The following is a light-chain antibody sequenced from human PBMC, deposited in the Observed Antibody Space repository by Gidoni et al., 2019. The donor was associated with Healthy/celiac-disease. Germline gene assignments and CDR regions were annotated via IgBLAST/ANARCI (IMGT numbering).Light chain of an antibody. CDR1: SSDVVGYNY. Sequence: QSALTQPATVSPSPGQSITSSCTRTSSDVVGYNYVSWYQQHTGKAPKLMIYEVSNRPSGVSNRFSGSKSGNTASLTISGLQAEDEADYYCSSYTSSSTRVVFGGGTKRTVL. V-gene: IGLV2-14*01. CDR2: EVS. J-gene: IGLJ2*01. CDR3: SSYTSSSTRVV.